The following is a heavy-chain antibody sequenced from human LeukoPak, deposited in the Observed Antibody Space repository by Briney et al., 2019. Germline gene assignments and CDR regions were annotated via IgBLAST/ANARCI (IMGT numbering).Heavy chain of an antibody. J-gene: IGHJ4*02. Sequence: PGGSLRLSCAASGFTSSSYAMSWVRQAPGKGLEWVSAISGSGGSTYYADSVKGRFTISRDNSKNTLYLQMNSLRAEDTAVYYCANPPTYYYDSSGFDYWGQGTLVTVSS. V-gene: IGHV3-23*01. CDR2: ISGSGGST. D-gene: IGHD3-22*01. CDR1: GFTSSSYA. CDR3: ANPPTYYYDSSGFDY.